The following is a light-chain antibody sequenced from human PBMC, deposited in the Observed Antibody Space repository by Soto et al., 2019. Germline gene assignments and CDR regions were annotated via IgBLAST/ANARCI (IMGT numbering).Light chain of an antibody. V-gene: IGKV2-28*01. CDR1: QSLLHSNGYNY. CDR2: LGS. CDR3: MQALQNPPWT. J-gene: IGKJ1*01. Sequence: DIVMTQSPLSLPVTPGEPASIPCRSSQSLLHSNGYNYLDWYLQKPGQSPQLLIYLGSNRASGVPDRFSGSGSGTDFTLKISRVEAEDVGVYYCMQALQNPPWTFGQGTKVDIK.